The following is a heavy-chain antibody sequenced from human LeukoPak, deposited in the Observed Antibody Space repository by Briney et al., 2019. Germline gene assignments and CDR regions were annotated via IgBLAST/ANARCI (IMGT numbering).Heavy chain of an antibody. CDR1: GFTFSSYA. D-gene: IGHD2-21*01. CDR3: AREGDVGALIDP. J-gene: IGHJ5*02. Sequence: PGRSLRLSCAASGFTFSSYAMHWVRQAPGKGLEWVAVISYDGSNKYYADSVKGRFTISRDNSKNTLYLQMNSLRAEDTAVYYCAREGDVGALIDPWGQGTLVTVSS. V-gene: IGHV3-30-3*01. CDR2: ISYDGSNK.